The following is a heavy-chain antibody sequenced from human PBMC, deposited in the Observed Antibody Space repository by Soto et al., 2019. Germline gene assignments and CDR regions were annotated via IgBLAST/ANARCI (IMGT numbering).Heavy chain of an antibody. Sequence: ASVKVSCKASGYTFTSYDINWVRQATGQGLEWMGWMNPNSGNTGYAQKFQGRVTMTRNTSISTAYMELSSLRSEDTAVYYRARVFSSGWFRRRHAFDIWGQGTMVTVSS. CDR1: GYTFTSYD. CDR2: MNPNSGNT. V-gene: IGHV1-8*01. J-gene: IGHJ3*02. D-gene: IGHD6-19*01. CDR3: ARVFSSGWFRRRHAFDI.